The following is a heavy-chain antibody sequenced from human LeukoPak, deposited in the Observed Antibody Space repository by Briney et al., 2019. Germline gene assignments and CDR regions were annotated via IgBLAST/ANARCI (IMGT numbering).Heavy chain of an antibody. CDR2: IYHSGST. CDR3: ARRLAADDAFDI. V-gene: IGHV4-38-2*02. Sequence: SETLSLTCTVSGYSISSGYYWGWIRQPPGKGLEWIGSIYHSGSTYYNPSLKSRVTISVDTSKNQFSLKLSSVTAADTAVYYCARRLAADDAFDIWGQGTMVTVSS. CDR1: GYSISSGYY. J-gene: IGHJ3*02. D-gene: IGHD2-15*01.